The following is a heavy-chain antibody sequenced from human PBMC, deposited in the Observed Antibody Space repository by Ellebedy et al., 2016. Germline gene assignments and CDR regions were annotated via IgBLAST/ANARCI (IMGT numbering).Heavy chain of an antibody. CDR2: ISYGDGTVK. V-gene: IGHV3-30*18. CDR3: AKEGSTTGWTFGDS. CDR1: GFTFSSYA. J-gene: IGHJ4*02. D-gene: IGHD6-19*01. Sequence: GESLKISXEASGFTFSSYAMHWVRQAPGEGLEWVAVISYGDGTVKYYADSVKGRFTTSRDNSKNTLYLQMNSLRPEDTAVYYCAKEGSTTGWTFGDSWGQGTLVTVSS.